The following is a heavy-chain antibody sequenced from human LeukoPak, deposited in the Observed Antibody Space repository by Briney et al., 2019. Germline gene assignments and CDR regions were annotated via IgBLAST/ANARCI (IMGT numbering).Heavy chain of an antibody. V-gene: IGHV5-51*01. D-gene: IGHD3-10*01. CDR3: ARLPDYVSGKDY. CDR1: GYNFITYW. CDR2: INPGDSDI. Sequence: GESLKISCEASGYNFITYWIGWVRQMPGKGLEWVAIINPGDSDIRYSLSFQGRATISVDRSINTAYLQWSSLRASDTAIYYCARLPDYVSGKDYWGQGTLVTVSS. J-gene: IGHJ4*02.